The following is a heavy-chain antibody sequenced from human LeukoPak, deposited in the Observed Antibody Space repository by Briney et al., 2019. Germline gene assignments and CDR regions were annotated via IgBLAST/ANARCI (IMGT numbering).Heavy chain of an antibody. Sequence: ASVKVSCKASGYTFTGYYMHWVRQAPGQGLEWMGWINPNSGGTNYAQKFQGRVTMTRDTSISTAYMELSRLRSDDTAVYYCARLGVGYQLPDNWFDPWGQGTLVTVSS. CDR2: INPNSGGT. CDR1: GYTFTGYY. CDR3: ARLGVGYQLPDNWFDP. V-gene: IGHV1-2*02. D-gene: IGHD2-2*01. J-gene: IGHJ5*02.